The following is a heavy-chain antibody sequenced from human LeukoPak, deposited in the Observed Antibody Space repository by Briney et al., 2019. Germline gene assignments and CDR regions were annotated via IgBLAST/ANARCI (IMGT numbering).Heavy chain of an antibody. V-gene: IGHV3-15*07. CDR2: IKSKTDGATA. CDR1: SFTFSNAW. J-gene: IGHJ2*01. D-gene: IGHD5-18*01. CDR3: IRDGGYRFALYWPFDL. Sequence: GGSLRLSCAASSFTFSNAWMNWVRQAPGKGLEWVGRIKSKTDGATAEYAAPVKGRFTISRDDSKNTLYLQMNSLKTEDTAMYYCIRDGGYRFALYWPFDLWGRGTLVTVSS.